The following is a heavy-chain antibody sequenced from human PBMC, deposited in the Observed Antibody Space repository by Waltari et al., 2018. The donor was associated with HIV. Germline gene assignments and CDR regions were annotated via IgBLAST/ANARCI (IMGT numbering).Heavy chain of an antibody. CDR3: VRAAIYSRGCFDY. CDR1: AYTFTSYD. D-gene: IGHD6-19*01. J-gene: IGHJ4*02. CDR2: MNPNSGDT. Sequence: QVPLVQSGAEVKKPGASVKVSCKAYAYTFTSYDINWVRQATGQGLEWMGWMNPNSGDTGYAQKFQGRITMTSNTSISTVYMELSSLTSEETAVYYCVRAAIYSRGCFDYWGQGTLVTVSS. V-gene: IGHV1-8*01.